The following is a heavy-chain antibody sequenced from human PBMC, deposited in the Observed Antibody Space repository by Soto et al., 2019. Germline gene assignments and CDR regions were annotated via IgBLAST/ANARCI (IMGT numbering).Heavy chain of an antibody. CDR3: ARDQELAAAGTAFDY. CDR1: VFTFSSDG. J-gene: IGHJ4*02. V-gene: IGHV3-23*01. Sequence: PGGSLRLSCAASVFTFSSDGMSWVRQAPGKGLEWVSSISASGGSTYYADSVKGRFTISRDNSKNTLYLQMNSLRAEDTAVYYCARDQELAAAGTAFDYWGQGTLVTVSS. CDR2: ISASGGST. D-gene: IGHD6-13*01.